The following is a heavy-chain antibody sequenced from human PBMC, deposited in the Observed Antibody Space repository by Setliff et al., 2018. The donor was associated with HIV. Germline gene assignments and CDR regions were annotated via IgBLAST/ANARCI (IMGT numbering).Heavy chain of an antibody. V-gene: IGHV1-18*04. D-gene: IGHD6-19*01. CDR1: GYTFNNFY. J-gene: IGHJ3*02. Sequence: ASVKVSCKASGYTFNNFYLHWVRLAPGQGLEWMGWISGYNGNTKYAQNMQGRVTMTTDTSTTTAYVELRSLRSDDTAVYYCATITVAGTGAFDIWGQGTMVTVSS. CDR3: ATITVAGTGAFDI. CDR2: ISGYNGNT.